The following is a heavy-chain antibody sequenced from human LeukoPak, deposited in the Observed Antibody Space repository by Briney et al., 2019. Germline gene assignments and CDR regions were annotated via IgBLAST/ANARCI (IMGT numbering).Heavy chain of an antibody. Sequence: GGSLRLSCAASGFTFSSYAMSWVRQAPGKGLEWVSAISGSGGSTYYADSVKGRFTISRDNSKNTLYLQMNSLRAEDTAVYYCAKARSTTVTDYYYYYMDVWGKGTTVTVSS. CDR3: AKARSTTVTDYYYYYMDV. CDR2: ISGSGGST. V-gene: IGHV3-23*01. CDR1: GFTFSSYA. J-gene: IGHJ6*03. D-gene: IGHD4-11*01.